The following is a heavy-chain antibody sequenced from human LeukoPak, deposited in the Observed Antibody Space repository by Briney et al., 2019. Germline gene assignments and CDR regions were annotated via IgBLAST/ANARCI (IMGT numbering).Heavy chain of an antibody. CDR3: ARATTTVTFDY. CDR2: INPSGGST. CDR1: GYTFTSYY. Sequence: ASVKVSCKASGYTFTSYYMHWVRQAPGQGPEWMGIINPSGGSTSYAQKFQGRVTMTRDTSTSTVYMELSSLRSEDTAVYYCARATTTVTFDYWGQGTLVTVSS. D-gene: IGHD4-17*01. J-gene: IGHJ4*02. V-gene: IGHV1-46*01.